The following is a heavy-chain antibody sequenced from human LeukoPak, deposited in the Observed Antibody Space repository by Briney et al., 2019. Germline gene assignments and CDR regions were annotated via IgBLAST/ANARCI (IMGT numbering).Heavy chain of an antibody. Sequence: GSSLRLACAASGFIFSNYAMSWVRQAPGKGLEWVSAISGSGVGTFYADAVKGRFTISRDSSKKTLYLQMNSLRAEDTAVYYCAKVRSYQLLSDFDYWGQGTLVTVSS. CDR3: AKVRSYQLLSDFDY. CDR1: GFIFSNYA. J-gene: IGHJ4*02. D-gene: IGHD2-2*01. V-gene: IGHV3-23*01. CDR2: ISGSGVGT.